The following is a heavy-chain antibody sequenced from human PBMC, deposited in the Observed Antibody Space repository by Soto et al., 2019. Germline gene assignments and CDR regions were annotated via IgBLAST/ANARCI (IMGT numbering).Heavy chain of an antibody. CDR3: ARGGVSTRTFDY. Sequence: GESLKISCKGSGYTFTIHWIAWVRQMPGKGLEWMGIIYPSDSDTRYRPSFQGQVTISADKSISSAYLQWSSLRASDTAMYYCARGGVSTRTFDYWGQGTPVTVS. V-gene: IGHV5-51*01. CDR2: IYPSDSDT. J-gene: IGHJ4*02. D-gene: IGHD3-3*01. CDR1: GYTFTIHW.